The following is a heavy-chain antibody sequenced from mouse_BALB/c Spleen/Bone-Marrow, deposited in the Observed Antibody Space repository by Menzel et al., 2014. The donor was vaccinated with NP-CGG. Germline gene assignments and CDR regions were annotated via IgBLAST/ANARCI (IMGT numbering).Heavy chain of an antibody. D-gene: IGHD2-3*01. J-gene: IGHJ3*01. CDR2: INPDSSTI. Sequence: VQLKQSGGGLVQPGGSLKLSCAASGFDFSRYLMSWVRQAPGKGLEWIGEINPDSSTINYTPSLKDKFIISRDNAKNTLYLQMSKVRSEDTALYYCARLGYYGGFAYWGQGTLVTVSA. CDR3: ARLGYYGGFAY. CDR1: GFDFSRYL. V-gene: IGHV4-1*02.